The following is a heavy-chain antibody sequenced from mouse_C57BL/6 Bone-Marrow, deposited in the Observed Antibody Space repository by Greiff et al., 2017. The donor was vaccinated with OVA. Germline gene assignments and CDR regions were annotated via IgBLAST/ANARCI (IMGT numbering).Heavy chain of an antibody. CDR1: GYTFTDYE. V-gene: IGHV1-15*01. CDR3: TSPPNWACDY. Sequence: VKLQESGAELVRPGASVTLSCKASGYTFTDYEMHWVKQTPVHGLEWIGAIDPETGGTAYNQKFKGKAILTADKSSSTAYMELRSLTSEDPAVYDCTSPPNWACDYWGQGTTLTVSS. J-gene: IGHJ2*01. D-gene: IGHD4-1*01. CDR2: IDPETGGT.